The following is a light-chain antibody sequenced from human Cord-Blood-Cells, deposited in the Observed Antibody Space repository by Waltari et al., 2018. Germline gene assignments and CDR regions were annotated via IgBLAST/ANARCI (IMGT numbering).Light chain of an antibody. CDR3: QSYDSSLSGVV. J-gene: IGLJ2*01. Sequence: QSVLTQPPSVSGAPGQRVTISCTGSSSNLGAGYDVPWYQPLPGTAPKLLIYGNSNRPSGVPDRFSGSKSGTSASLAITGLQAEDEADYYCQSYDSSLSGVVFGGGTKLTVL. CDR1: SSNLGAGYD. CDR2: GNS. V-gene: IGLV1-40*01.